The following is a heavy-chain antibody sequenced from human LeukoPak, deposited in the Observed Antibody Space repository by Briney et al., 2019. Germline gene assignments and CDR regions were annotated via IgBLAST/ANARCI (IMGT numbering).Heavy chain of an antibody. Sequence: NTSETLSLTCTVSGGSISSYYWSWIRQPPGKGLEWIGYIYYSGSTNYNPSLKSRVTISVDTSKNQFSLKLSSVTAADTAVYYCARGRYGWLPFDYWGQGTLVTVSS. CDR3: ARGRYGWLPFDY. CDR1: GGSISSYY. V-gene: IGHV4-59*08. CDR2: IYYSGST. D-gene: IGHD3-16*01. J-gene: IGHJ4*02.